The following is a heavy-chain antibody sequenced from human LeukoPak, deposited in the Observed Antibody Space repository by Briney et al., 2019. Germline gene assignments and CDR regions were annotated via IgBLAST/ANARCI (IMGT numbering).Heavy chain of an antibody. D-gene: IGHD2/OR15-2a*01. CDR3: TAYMDFYEPPFDI. Sequence: GGSLRLSCAASGFTFRNAWMSWVRQAPGKGLEWVGRIKSKTDGGTTDYAAAVKGRVTISRDDSKNTLYLQMNSLRNEDTAVYYCTAYMDFYEPPFDIWGQGTRVTVSS. CDR1: GFTFRNAW. CDR2: IKSKTDGGTT. V-gene: IGHV3-15*01. J-gene: IGHJ3*02.